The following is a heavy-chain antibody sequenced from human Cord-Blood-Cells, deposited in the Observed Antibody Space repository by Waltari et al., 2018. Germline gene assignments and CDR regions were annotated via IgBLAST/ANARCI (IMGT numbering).Heavy chain of an antibody. CDR1: GFTFSSYA. D-gene: IGHD6-13*01. Sequence: EVQLLESGGGLVQPGGSLSLSCAASGFTFSSYAISWVRPAPGKGLEWGSAISGSGGSTYYADSVKGRFTISRDNSKNTLYLQMNSLRAEDTAVYYCAKELIIAAAGTRPGGQGTLVTVSS. J-gene: IGHJ4*02. CDR2: ISGSGGST. V-gene: IGHV3-23*01. CDR3: AKELIIAAAGTRP.